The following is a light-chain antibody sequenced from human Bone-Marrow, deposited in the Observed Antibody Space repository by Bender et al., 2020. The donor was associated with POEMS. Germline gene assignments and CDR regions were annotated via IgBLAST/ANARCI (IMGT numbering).Light chain of an antibody. V-gene: IGLV2-14*03. CDR1: SSDVGANNY. CDR3: CSYTVIGTLV. J-gene: IGLJ3*02. Sequence: QSALTQPASVSGSPGQSITISCTGTSSDVGANNYVSWFQQHPGKAPKLMIYDVSNRPPGVSNRFSGSKSGNTASLTISGLQPEDEADYFCCSYTVIGTLVFGGGTRLTVL. CDR2: DVS.